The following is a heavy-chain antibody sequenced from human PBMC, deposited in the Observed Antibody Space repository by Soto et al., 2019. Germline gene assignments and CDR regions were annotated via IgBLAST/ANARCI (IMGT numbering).Heavy chain of an antibody. CDR3: AAYSHKGY. Sequence: PGRSLRLSCAASGFTVSTNYMSWVRQAPGKGLEWVSLIYSGGSTYYADSVKGRFTISRDSSKNTLYLQMNSLRAEDTAMYYCAAYSHKGYWGQGTLVTVSS. CDR2: IYSGGST. D-gene: IGHD3-16*01. J-gene: IGHJ4*02. V-gene: IGHV3-66*01. CDR1: GFTVSTNY.